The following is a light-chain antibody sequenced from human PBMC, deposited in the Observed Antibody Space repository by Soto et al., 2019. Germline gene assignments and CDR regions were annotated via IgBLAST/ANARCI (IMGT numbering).Light chain of an antibody. CDR2: SNN. V-gene: IGLV1-44*01. CDR1: SSNIGSKA. Sequence: QSVLTQPPSASGTPGQRVTISCSGGSSNIGSKAVNWYQQLPGTAPKLLIFSNNQRPSGVPDRFSGSKSGTSASLAISGLQSEDEADYYCASWDDSLNGYVFGAGTKVTVL. CDR3: ASWDDSLNGYV. J-gene: IGLJ1*01.